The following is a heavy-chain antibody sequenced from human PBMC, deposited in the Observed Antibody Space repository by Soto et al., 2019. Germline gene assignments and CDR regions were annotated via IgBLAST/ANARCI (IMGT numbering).Heavy chain of an antibody. CDR3: ARGDYQYSIDY. CDR2: IYRTGNT. V-gene: IGHV4-30-2*01. Sequence: SETLSLTCTVSGDSMTSGDYSWSWIRQPPGKGLEWLGYIYRTGNTHYSPSLKSRVSISQDGSKNQFSLELTSVTAADTAVYYCARGDYQYSIDYWGQGTLVTVPQ. D-gene: IGHD2-2*01. CDR1: GDSMTSGDYS. J-gene: IGHJ4*02.